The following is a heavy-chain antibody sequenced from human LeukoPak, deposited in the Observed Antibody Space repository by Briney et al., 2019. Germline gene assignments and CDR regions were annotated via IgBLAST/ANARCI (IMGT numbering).Heavy chain of an antibody. Sequence: PGGSLRLSCAASGFTFSSYAMSWVRQAPGKGLEWLSHISSGGSTMYYADSVTGRFTISRDNAKNSLYLQMNSLRAEDTAIYYCAGEGSGWLPNFWGQGPLVPVSS. D-gene: IGHD6-19*01. V-gene: IGHV3-48*03. CDR1: GFTFSSYA. CDR2: ISSGGSTM. J-gene: IGHJ4*02. CDR3: AGEGSGWLPNF.